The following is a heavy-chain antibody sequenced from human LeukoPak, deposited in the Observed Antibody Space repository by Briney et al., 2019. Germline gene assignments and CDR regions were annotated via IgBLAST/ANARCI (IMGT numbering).Heavy chain of an antibody. CDR1: GFTFSSYA. Sequence: GGSLRLSCAASGFTFSSYAMHWVRQAPGKGLEWVAVISYDGSNKYYADSVKGRFTISRDNSKNTLYLQMNSLRAEDTAVYYCARDRVLGGSYYFDYWGQGTLVTVSS. D-gene: IGHD3-3*01. CDR3: ARDRVLGGSYYFDY. CDR2: ISYDGSNK. J-gene: IGHJ4*02. V-gene: IGHV3-30-3*01.